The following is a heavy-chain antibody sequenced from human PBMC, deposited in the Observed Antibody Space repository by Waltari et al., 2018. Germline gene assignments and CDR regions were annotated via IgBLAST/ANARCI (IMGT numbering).Heavy chain of an antibody. CDR1: GGSISSSSYY. V-gene: IGHV4-39*01. CDR2: IYYSGST. D-gene: IGHD3-3*01. Sequence: QLQLQESGPGLVKPSETLSLTCTVSGGSISSSSYYWGWIRQPPGKGLEWIGSIYYSGSTYYNPSLKSRVTISVDTSKNQFSLKLSSVTAADTAVYYCARPLTREGAFDIWGQGTMVTVSS. J-gene: IGHJ3*02. CDR3: ARPLTREGAFDI.